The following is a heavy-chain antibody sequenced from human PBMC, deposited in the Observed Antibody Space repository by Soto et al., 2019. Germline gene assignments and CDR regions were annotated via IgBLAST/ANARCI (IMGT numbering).Heavy chain of an antibody. CDR1: GGSISSSSYY. V-gene: IGHV4-39*01. CDR2: IYYSGST. Sequence: PSETLSLTCTVSGGSISSSSYYWGWIRQPPGKGLEWIGSIYYSGSTYYNPSLKSRVTISVDTSKNQFSLKLSSVTAADTAVYYCARLYYDFWSGTPRGMDVWGQGTTVTVSS. CDR3: ARLYYDFWSGTPRGMDV. J-gene: IGHJ6*02. D-gene: IGHD3-3*01.